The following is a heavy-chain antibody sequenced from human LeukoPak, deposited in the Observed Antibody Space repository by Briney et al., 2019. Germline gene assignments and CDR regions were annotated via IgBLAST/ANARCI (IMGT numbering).Heavy chain of an antibody. V-gene: IGHV1-18*01. J-gene: IGHJ4*02. CDR1: GYISPFYG. Sequence: GASVKVSCKVSGYISPFYGITWVRQAPGQGLQWMGWISTETQSPNYAEKLQDRLTITTDTATSTAYMELRSLRYDDAGIYYCAWDTTVDDVTWGQGTLITVSS. D-gene: IGHD4-23*01. CDR2: ISTETQSP. CDR3: AWDTTVDDVT.